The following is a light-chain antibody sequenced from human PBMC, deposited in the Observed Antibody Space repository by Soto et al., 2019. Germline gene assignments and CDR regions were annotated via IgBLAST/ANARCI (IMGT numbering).Light chain of an antibody. CDR1: QSVTSN. Sequence: EIVLTQSPGTLSLSPGERATLSCRASQSVTSNLAWYQQKPGHAPRLLIYRASTRATGIPARFSGSGSGTEFTLTISSLQSEDFAVYYCQQYNNWLLSFGGGTKVEIK. V-gene: IGKV3-15*01. CDR3: QQYNNWLLS. J-gene: IGKJ4*01. CDR2: RAS.